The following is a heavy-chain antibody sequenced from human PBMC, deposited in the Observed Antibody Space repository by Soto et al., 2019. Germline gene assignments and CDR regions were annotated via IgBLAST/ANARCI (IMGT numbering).Heavy chain of an antibody. D-gene: IGHD3-22*01. CDR3: ARGGYYDSSGHYWFDP. J-gene: IGHJ5*02. CDR1: GGSISSYY. V-gene: IGHV4-59*01. Sequence: SETLSLTCTVSGGSISSYYWSWIRQPPGKGLEWIGYIYYSGSTNYNPSLKSRVTISVDTSKNQFSLKLGSVTAADTAVYYCARGGYYDSSGHYWFDPWGQGTLVTVSS. CDR2: IYYSGST.